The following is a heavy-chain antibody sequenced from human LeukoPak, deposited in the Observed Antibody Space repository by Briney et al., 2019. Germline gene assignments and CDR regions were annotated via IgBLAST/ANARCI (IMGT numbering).Heavy chain of an antibody. CDR1: GGTFSSYA. Sequence: SVTVSCKASGGTFSSYAISWVRQAPGQGLEWMGGIIPIFGRADYAQKFQDIVTITTDESTSTVYMELSSLRSEDTAVYYCARGETILNWFDPWGQGTLVTVSS. D-gene: IGHD1-1*01. CDR3: ARGETILNWFDP. J-gene: IGHJ5*02. CDR2: IIPIFGRA. V-gene: IGHV1-69*05.